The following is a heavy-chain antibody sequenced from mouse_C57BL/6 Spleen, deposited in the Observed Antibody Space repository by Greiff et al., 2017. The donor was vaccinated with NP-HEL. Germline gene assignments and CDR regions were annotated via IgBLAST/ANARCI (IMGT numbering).Heavy chain of an antibody. V-gene: IGHV2-6-1*01. CDR2: IWSDGST. J-gene: IGHJ3*01. CDR3: ARHEGYDGSWFAY. CDR1: GFSLTSYG. D-gene: IGHD2-2*01. Sequence: QVQLKQSGPGLVAPSQSLSITCTVSGFSLTSYGVHWVRQPPGKGLEWLVVIWSDGSTTYNSALKSRLSISKDNSKSQVFLKMNSLQTDDTAMYYCARHEGYDGSWFAYWGQGTLVTVSA.